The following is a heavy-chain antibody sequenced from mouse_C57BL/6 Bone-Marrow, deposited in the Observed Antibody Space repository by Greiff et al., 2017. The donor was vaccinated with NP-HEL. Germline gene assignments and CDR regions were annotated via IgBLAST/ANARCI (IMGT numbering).Heavy chain of an antibody. CDR3: VRLSGIYYYGSRDWYFDV. V-gene: IGHV10-1*01. D-gene: IGHD1-1*01. CDR1: GFSFNTYA. CDR2: IRSKSNNYAT. J-gene: IGHJ1*03. Sequence: EVKLVESGGGLVQPKGSLKLSCAASGFSFNTYAMNWVRQAPGKGLEWVARIRSKSNNYATYYADSVKDRFTISRDDSESMLYLQMNNLKTEDTAMYYCVRLSGIYYYGSRDWYFDVWGTGTTVTVSS.